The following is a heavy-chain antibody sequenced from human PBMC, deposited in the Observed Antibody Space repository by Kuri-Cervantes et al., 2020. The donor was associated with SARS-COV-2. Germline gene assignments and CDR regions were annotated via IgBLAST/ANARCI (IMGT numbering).Heavy chain of an antibody. V-gene: IGHV4-4*07. CDR1: GGSISSYY. Sequence: SETLSLTCTVSGGSISSYYWSWIRQPAGKGLEWIGRIYTSGSTNYNPSLKSRVTMSVDTSKNQFSLKLSSVTAADTAVYYCARGLVPAAVPPDTVPRALYGMDVWGQGTTVTVSS. CDR3: ARGLVPAAVPPDTVPRALYGMDV. J-gene: IGHJ6*02. CDR2: IYTSGST. D-gene: IGHD2-2*01.